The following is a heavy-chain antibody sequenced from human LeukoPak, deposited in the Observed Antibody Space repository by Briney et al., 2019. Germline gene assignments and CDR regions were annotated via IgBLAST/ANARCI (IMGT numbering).Heavy chain of an antibody. CDR3: AKAPGTATAARYFEY. D-gene: IGHD1-1*01. V-gene: IGHV3-23*01. J-gene: IGHJ4*02. CDR2: ISGSGGET. Sequence: GGSLRLSCAASGFIFSNYVVSWVRQAPGKGLEWVSVISGSGGETNYAASVKGRFTISRDNSKNTLYLQMNSLRAEDTAVYYCAKAPGTATAARYFEYWGQGTLVTVSS. CDR1: GFIFSNYV.